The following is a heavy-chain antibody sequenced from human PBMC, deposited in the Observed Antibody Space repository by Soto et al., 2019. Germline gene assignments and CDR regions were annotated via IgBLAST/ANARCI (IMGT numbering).Heavy chain of an antibody. CDR3: ARDQSTGDWFDA. Sequence: ASVKVSCKASGYTFTSYDVHWVRQAPGQRLEWMGWINAGNGNTKYSQKFQGRVTITRDTSASTAYMELSSLRSEDTAVYYCARDQSTGDWFDAWGQGTLVTVSS. CDR1: GYTFTSYD. V-gene: IGHV1-3*01. D-gene: IGHD2-2*01. CDR2: INAGNGNT. J-gene: IGHJ5*02.